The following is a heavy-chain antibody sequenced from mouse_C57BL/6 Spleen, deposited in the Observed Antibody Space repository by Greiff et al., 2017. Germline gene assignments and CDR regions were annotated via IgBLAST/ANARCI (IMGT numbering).Heavy chain of an antibody. CDR1: GFTFSSYT. J-gene: IGHJ4*01. CDR2: ISGGGGNT. D-gene: IGHD2-3*01. V-gene: IGHV5-9*01. Sequence: EVKLMESGGGLVKPGGSLKLSCAASGFTFSSYTMSWVRQTPEKRLEWVATISGGGGNTYYPDSVKGRFTISRDNAKNTLYLQMSRLRSEDTALYYCASLYDYAMDDWSQGTSVTVSS. CDR3: ASLYDYAMDD.